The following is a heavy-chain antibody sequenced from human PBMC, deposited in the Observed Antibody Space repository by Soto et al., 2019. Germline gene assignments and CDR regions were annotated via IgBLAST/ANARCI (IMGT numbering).Heavy chain of an antibody. D-gene: IGHD2-21*01. V-gene: IGHV3-7*01. Sequence: EVQLVESGGGLAQPGESLRLSCAASGFSFSSYWMSWVRQAPGKGLEWVANIKGDGSEENYVDSLKGRFTISRDNARNTLFLQMDSLRAEDTAVYYCATISFSALNMRACDIWGRGTMVTVSS. J-gene: IGHJ3*02. CDR1: GFSFSSYW. CDR2: IKGDGSEE. CDR3: ATISFSALNMRACDI.